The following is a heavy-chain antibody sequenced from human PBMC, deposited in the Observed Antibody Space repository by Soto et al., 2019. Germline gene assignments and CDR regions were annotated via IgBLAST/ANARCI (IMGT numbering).Heavy chain of an antibody. J-gene: IGHJ3*02. CDR2: ISSSSSYI. CDR1: GFTFSSYS. V-gene: IGHV3-21*01. CDR3: ARDYEYYDSSGYYQRRRAAFDI. Sequence: GGSLRLSCAASGFTFSSYSMNWVRQAPGKGLEWVSSISSSSSYIYYADSVKGRFTISRDNAKNSLYLQMNSLRAEDTAVYYCARDYEYYDSSGYYQRRRAAFDIWGQGTMVTVSS. D-gene: IGHD3-22*01.